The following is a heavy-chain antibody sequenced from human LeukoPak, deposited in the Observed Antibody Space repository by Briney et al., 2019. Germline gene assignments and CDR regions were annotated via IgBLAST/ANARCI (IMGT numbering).Heavy chain of an antibody. CDR2: IYYSGST. D-gene: IGHD6-19*01. V-gene: IGHV4-39*01. CDR1: GASISGSSYY. J-gene: IGHJ5*02. Sequence: SETLSLTCTVSGASISGSSYYCGWIRQPPGKGLEWIGNIYYSGSTCYNPSLKSRVTISVDTSKNQFSLKLSSVTAADTAVYYCARQGIAVAGFDPWGQGTLVTVSS. CDR3: ARQGIAVAGFDP.